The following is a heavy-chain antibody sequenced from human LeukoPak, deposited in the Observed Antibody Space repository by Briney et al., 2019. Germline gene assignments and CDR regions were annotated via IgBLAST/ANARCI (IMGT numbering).Heavy chain of an antibody. V-gene: IGHV4-4*07. CDR2: IYTSGST. J-gene: IGHJ4*02. CDR1: GGSISSYY. D-gene: IGHD6-19*01. Sequence: SETLSLTCTVSGGSISSYYWSWIPQPAGKGLERIGRIYTSGSTNYNPSLKSRVTMSVDTSKNQFSLKLSSVTAADTAVYYCASFSSGWGTFDYWGQGTLVTVSS. CDR3: ASFSSGWGTFDY.